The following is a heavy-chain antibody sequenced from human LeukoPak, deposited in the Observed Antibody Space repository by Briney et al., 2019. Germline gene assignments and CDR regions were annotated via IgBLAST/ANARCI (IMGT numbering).Heavy chain of an antibody. D-gene: IGHD6-19*01. CDR3: ATVRGSDWYMDY. Sequence: PGGPLRLSCAASGFTLRNYGMNWVRQAPGKGLEWVALIWYDGSRDYYVDFVKGRFTVSRDNSKNTLYLQMKNLRAEDTAVYYCATVRGSDWYMDYWGQGTLVTVSS. CDR2: IWYDGSRD. CDR1: GFTLRNYG. V-gene: IGHV3-33*01. J-gene: IGHJ4*02.